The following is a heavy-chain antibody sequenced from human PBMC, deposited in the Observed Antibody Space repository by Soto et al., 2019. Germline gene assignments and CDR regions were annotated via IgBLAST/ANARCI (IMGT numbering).Heavy chain of an antibody. Sequence: LRLSCAASGFTFSDYYMSWIRQAPVKGLEWVSYISSGGTTIKYADSVKGRFTISRDNAKNSLYLQMNSVRAEDTAVYYCARDRGYSGYAIDYWGQGALVTVSS. CDR2: ISSGGTTI. V-gene: IGHV3-11*01. D-gene: IGHD5-12*01. CDR1: GFTFSDYY. J-gene: IGHJ4*02. CDR3: ARDRGYSGYAIDY.